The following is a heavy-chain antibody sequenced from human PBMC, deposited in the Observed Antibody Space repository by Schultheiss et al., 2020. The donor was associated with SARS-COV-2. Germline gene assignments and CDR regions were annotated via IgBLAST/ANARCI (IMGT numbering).Heavy chain of an antibody. CDR2: IYYSGST. J-gene: IGHJ2*01. CDR1: GGSISSYY. D-gene: IGHD6-25*01. CDR3: ARDGSGGWHFDL. Sequence: SQTLSLTCTVSGGSISSYYWSWIRQPPGKGLEWIGYIYYSGSTNYNPSLKSRVTISVDTSKIQFSLKLSSVTAADTAVYYCARDGSGGWHFDLWGRGTLVTVSS. V-gene: IGHV4-59*12.